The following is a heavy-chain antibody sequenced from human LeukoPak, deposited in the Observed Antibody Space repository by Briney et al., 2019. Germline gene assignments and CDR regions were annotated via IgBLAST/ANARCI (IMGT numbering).Heavy chain of an antibody. CDR1: GGSISSYY. CDR2: IYYSGTT. J-gene: IGHJ4*02. Sequence: SETLSLTCTVSGGSISSYYWSWIRQPPGKGLEWIGYIYYSGTTNYNPSLKSRVTISVDTSKNQFSLKLSYVTAADTAVYYCARGVYIAAAQYGYWGQGTLVTVSS. CDR3: ARGVYIAAAQYGY. D-gene: IGHD6-13*01. V-gene: IGHV4-59*01.